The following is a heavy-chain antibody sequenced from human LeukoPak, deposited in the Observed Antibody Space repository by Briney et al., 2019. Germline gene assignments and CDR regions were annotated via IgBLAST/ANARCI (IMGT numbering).Heavy chain of an antibody. J-gene: IGHJ4*02. D-gene: IGHD3-10*01. CDR1: GYTFTSYY. CDR2: INPSGGST. V-gene: IGHV1-46*01. CDR3: ARAEGYYGSGSQDFDY. Sequence: ASVKVSCKASGYTFTSYYMHWVRQAPGQGLEWMGIINPSGGSTSYAQKFQGRVTMTRDMSTSTVYMELSSLRSEDTAVYYCARAEGYYGSGSQDFDYWGQGPLVTVSS.